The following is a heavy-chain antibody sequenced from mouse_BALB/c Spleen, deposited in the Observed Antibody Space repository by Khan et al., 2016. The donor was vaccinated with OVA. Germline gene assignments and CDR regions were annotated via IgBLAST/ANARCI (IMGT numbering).Heavy chain of an antibody. CDR3: ARAFYYGAWFAY. CDR1: GFSLNSYG. Sequence: QVQLKESGPGLVALSQTLSITCTVSGFSLNSYGVHWVRQPPGKGLEWLGVIWAGGSTIYNSALMSRLSISKDNSKGQVFLNMNSLQADDTAMYYCARAFYYGAWFAYWGQGTLVTVSA. V-gene: IGHV2-9*02. CDR2: IWAGGST. D-gene: IGHD1-1*01. J-gene: IGHJ3*01.